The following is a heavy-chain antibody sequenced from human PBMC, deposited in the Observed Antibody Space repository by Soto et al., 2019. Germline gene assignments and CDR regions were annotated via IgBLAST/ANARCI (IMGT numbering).Heavy chain of an antibody. CDR3: VTVNLVGAAYYFDY. Sequence: QVQLQEWGPGLVKPSQTLSLTCTVSGGSIRNGDYYWGWIRQPPGKGLEWIGYVYYSGTTYSHPSLNSRVSISVDTSVNQFSLRLTSVTAADTAVYYCVTVNLVGAAYYFDYWGPGTLVTVSS. V-gene: IGHV4-30-4*01. CDR2: VYYSGTT. J-gene: IGHJ4*02. D-gene: IGHD1-26*01. CDR1: GGSIRNGDYY.